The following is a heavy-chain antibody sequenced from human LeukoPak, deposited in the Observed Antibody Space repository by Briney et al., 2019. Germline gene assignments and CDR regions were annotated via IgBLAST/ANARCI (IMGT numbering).Heavy chain of an antibody. CDR3: ARDRRSGWYFDY. V-gene: IGHV4-4*07. J-gene: IGHJ4*02. CDR1: GGSISSYY. D-gene: IGHD6-19*01. Sequence: SETLSLTCTVSGGSISSYYWSWIRQPAGKGLEWIGRINTSGSTNYNPSLKSRVTMSVDTSKNQFSLKLSSVTAADTAVYYCARDRRSGWYFDYWGQGTLVTVSS. CDR2: INTSGST.